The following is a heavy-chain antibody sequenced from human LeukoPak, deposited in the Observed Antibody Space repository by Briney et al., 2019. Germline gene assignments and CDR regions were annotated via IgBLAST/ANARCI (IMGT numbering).Heavy chain of an antibody. CDR1: GYTFTGCY. Sequence: ASVKVSCKASGYTFTGCYMHWVRQAPGQGLEWMGWINPNSGGTNYAQKFQGRVTMTRDTSISTAYMELSRLRSDDTAVYYCARAKLTYYDILTGDYWGQGTLVNVSS. V-gene: IGHV1-2*02. CDR3: ARAKLTYYDILTGDY. CDR2: INPNSGGT. J-gene: IGHJ4*02. D-gene: IGHD3-9*01.